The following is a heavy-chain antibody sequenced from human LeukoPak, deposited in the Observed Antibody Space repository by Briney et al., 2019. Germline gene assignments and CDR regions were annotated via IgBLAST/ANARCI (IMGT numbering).Heavy chain of an antibody. D-gene: IGHD3-10*01. CDR1: GFTFSSYW. CDR3: ASAVLLWFGGYPDY. Sequence: GGSLRLSCAASGFTFSSYWMSWVRQAPGKGLEWVANINQDGSNKQYVDSVKGRFTISRDNAKNSLYLQMNSLRAEDTAVYYCASAVLLWFGGYPDYWGQGTLVTVSS. V-gene: IGHV3-7*01. CDR2: INQDGSNK. J-gene: IGHJ4*02.